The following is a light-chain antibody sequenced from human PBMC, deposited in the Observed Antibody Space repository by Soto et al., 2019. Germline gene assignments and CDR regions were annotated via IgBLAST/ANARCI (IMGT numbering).Light chain of an antibody. CDR2: QDS. J-gene: IGLJ1*01. CDR3: QAWDSTTVV. Sequence: SYELTQPPSVTVSPGQTASIACSGDKLGNKYVSWYQQKTGQSPVLVIYQDSKRPSGIPERFSGSNSGNTATLTISGTQAMDEADYYCQAWDSTTVVFGTGTKLTVL. V-gene: IGLV3-1*01. CDR1: KLGNKY.